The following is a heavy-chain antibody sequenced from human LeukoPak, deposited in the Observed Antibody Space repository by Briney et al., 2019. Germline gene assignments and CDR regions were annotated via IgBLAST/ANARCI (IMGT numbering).Heavy chain of an antibody. D-gene: IGHD4/OR15-4a*01. CDR1: GYTFTSYY. CDR3: ARGDTMLTTYYFDY. J-gene: IGHJ4*02. V-gene: IGHV1-46*01. Sequence: GASVKVSCKASGYTFTSYYMHWVRQAPGQGLEWMGIINPSGGSTSYAQKFQGRVTITADKSTSTAYMELSSLRSEDTAVYYCARGDTMLTTYYFDYWGQGTLVTVSS. CDR2: INPSGGST.